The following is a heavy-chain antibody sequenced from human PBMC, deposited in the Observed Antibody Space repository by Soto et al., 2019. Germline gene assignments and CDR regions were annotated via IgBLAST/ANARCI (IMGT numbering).Heavy chain of an antibody. D-gene: IGHD3-3*01. CDR2: INPVDSDT. V-gene: IGHV5-51*01. Sequence: PGESLKLSWRGLGYSSTNLWSGWVRQMPRKGLEWMGIINPVDSDTRYSPSFQGQVTISVDKSITTAYLQWSSLKASDTAMYYCERGFFRPPSTSNFEFWGVGTLVTVSS. CDR3: ERGFFRPPSTSNFEF. J-gene: IGHJ4*02. CDR1: GYSSTNLW.